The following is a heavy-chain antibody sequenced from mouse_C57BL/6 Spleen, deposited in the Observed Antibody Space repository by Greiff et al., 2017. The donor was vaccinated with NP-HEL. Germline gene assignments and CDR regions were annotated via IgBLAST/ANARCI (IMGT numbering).Heavy chain of an antibody. Sequence: VQLQQSGPELVKPGASVKISCKASGYSFTGYYMHWVKQSHGNILDWIGYIYPYNGVSSYNQKFKGKATLTVDKSSSTAYMELRSLTSEDSAVYYCASVRIYDGYYVYFDYWGQGTTLTVSS. V-gene: IGHV1-31*01. J-gene: IGHJ2*01. CDR2: IYPYNGVS. D-gene: IGHD2-3*01. CDR3: ASVRIYDGYYVYFDY. CDR1: GYSFTGYY.